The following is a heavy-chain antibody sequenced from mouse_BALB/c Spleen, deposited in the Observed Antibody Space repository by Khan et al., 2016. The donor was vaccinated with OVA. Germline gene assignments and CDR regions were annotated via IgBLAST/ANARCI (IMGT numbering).Heavy chain of an antibody. D-gene: IGHD1-1*02. Sequence: EVELVESGGGLVQPGGSRKLSCAASGFTFSDYGMAWVRQAPGQGPEWVACISSLAYNFYYADTVTGRFTISRENATNTLYLEMSSLRSEDTAMYYCARGGKGGLVYWGQGTLLTVSA. CDR3: ARGGKGGLVY. V-gene: IGHV5-15*02. CDR1: GFTFSDYG. J-gene: IGHJ3*01. CDR2: ISSLAYNF.